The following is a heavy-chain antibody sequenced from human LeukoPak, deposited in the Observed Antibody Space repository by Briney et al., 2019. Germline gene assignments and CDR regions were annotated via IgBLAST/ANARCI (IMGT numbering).Heavy chain of an antibody. D-gene: IGHD1-26*01. V-gene: IGHV4-34*01. J-gene: IGHJ4*02. CDR1: GGSFSGYY. CDR2: INHSGST. CDR3: ARRGSGSFTN. Sequence: PSETLSLTCAVYGGSFSGYYWSWIRQPPGKGLEWIGEINHSGSTNYNPSLKSRVTLSVDTSKNQFSLKLSSVTAADTAVYYCARRGSGSFTNWGQGTLVTVSS.